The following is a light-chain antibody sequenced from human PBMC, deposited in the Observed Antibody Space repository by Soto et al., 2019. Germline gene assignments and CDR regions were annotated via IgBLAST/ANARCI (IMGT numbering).Light chain of an antibody. V-gene: IGLV1-51*01. Sequence: QSVLTQPPSVSAAPGQKVTISCSGSSSNIENNFVSWYQQLPGTAPKVLIYDNEKRPSVIPDRFSGSKSGTTATLGITGLQTGDEADYYCGAWDSSLSAGVFGGGTKLTVL. CDR2: DNE. J-gene: IGLJ2*01. CDR1: SSNIENNF. CDR3: GAWDSSLSAGV.